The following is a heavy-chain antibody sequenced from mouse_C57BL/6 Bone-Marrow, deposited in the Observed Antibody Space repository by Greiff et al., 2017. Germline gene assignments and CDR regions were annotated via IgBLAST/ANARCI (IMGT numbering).Heavy chain of an antibody. D-gene: IGHD1-1*01. J-gene: IGHJ3*01. CDR3: ARSLYYAGSSWFAY. Sequence: QVQLQQSGPELVKPGASVKISCKASGYAFSSSWMNWVKQRPGKGLEWIGRIYPGDGDTNYNGKFKGKATLTADKSSSTAYMQLSSLTSEDSAVYFCARSLYYAGSSWFAYWGQGTLVTVSA. CDR2: IYPGDGDT. V-gene: IGHV1-82*01. CDR1: GYAFSSSW.